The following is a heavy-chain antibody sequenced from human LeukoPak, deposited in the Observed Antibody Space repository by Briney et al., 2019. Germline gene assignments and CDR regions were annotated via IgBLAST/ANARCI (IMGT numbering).Heavy chain of an antibody. CDR3: ARSRVVVTAIPGAFDI. CDR1: GGSFSGYY. J-gene: IGHJ3*02. V-gene: IGHV4-34*01. D-gene: IGHD2-21*02. CDR2: INHSGST. Sequence: SETLSLTCAVYGGSFSGYYWSWIRQPPGKGLEWIGEINHSGSTNYNPSLKSRVTISVDTSKNQFSLKLSSLTAADTAVYYCARSRVVVTAIPGAFDIWGQGTMVTVSS.